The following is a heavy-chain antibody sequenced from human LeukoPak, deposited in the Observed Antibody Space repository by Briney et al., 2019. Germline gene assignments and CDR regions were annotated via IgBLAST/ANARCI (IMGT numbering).Heavy chain of an antibody. J-gene: IGHJ6*03. V-gene: IGHV4-34*01. CDR3: ARGRSGCQLLSGFEVYYYMDV. CDR1: GGSFSGYY. Sequence: SETLSLTCAVYGGSFSGYYWSWIRQPPGKGLEWIGEINHSGSTNYKPSLKSRVTISVDTSKNQFSLKLSSVSAADTAVYYCARGRSGCQLLSGFEVYYYMDVWGKGTTVTVSS. CDR2: INHSGST. D-gene: IGHD2-2*01.